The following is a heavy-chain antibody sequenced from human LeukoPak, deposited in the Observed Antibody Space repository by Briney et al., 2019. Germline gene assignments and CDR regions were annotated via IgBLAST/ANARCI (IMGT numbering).Heavy chain of an antibody. Sequence: SETLSLTCAVYGGSFSGYYCSWIRQPPGKGLEWIGEINHSGSTNYNPSLKSRVTISVDTSKNQFSLKLSSVTAADTAVYYCARVRDILTGYLSDYWGQGTLVTVSS. CDR3: ARVRDILTGYLSDY. CDR2: INHSGST. J-gene: IGHJ4*02. V-gene: IGHV4-34*01. CDR1: GGSFSGYY. D-gene: IGHD3-9*01.